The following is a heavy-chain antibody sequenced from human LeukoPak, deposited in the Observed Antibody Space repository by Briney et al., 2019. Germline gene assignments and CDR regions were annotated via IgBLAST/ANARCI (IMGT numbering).Heavy chain of an antibody. D-gene: IGHD3-22*01. CDR2: ISGSGGST. V-gene: IGHV3-23*01. Sequence: GGSLRLSCAASGFTFSSYAMSWVRQAPGKGLEWVSAISGSGGSTYYADSVKGRFTISRDNAKNSLYLQMNSLRAEDTAVYYCARGLLPHNYYDSSGYYDAFDIWGQGTMVTVSS. CDR1: GFTFSSYA. J-gene: IGHJ3*02. CDR3: ARGLLPHNYYDSSGYYDAFDI.